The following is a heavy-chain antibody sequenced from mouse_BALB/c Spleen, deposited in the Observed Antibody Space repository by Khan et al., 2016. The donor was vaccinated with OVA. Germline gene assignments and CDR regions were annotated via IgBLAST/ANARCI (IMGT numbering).Heavy chain of an antibody. Sequence: QVQLKQSGPALVAPSQSLSITCTVSGFSLTSYGVNWVRQPPGKGLEWLGVIWGDGSTNYHSVLISRLSISKDNSKSQVFLKLNILQTDDTATYYGVKQNYGTLYAMDYWGQGTAVTVSS. CDR1: GFSLTSYG. CDR2: IWGDGST. V-gene: IGHV2-3*01. D-gene: IGHD2-1*01. CDR3: VKQNYGTLYAMDY. J-gene: IGHJ4*01.